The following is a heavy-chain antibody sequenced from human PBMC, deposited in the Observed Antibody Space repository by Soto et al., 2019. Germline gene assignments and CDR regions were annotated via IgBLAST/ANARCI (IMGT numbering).Heavy chain of an antibody. Sequence: GASVKVSCKASGYTFTDFYVHRVRQAPGQGLEWMGWINPNSGGTNYAQNFQGWVTMTRDTSISTAYMELSRLRSDDRAVYSCATSRASIAVADDTEYYFDYWGQGTLVTVSS. CDR3: ATSRASIAVADDTEYYFDY. J-gene: IGHJ4*02. D-gene: IGHD6-19*01. CDR1: GYTFTDFY. CDR2: INPNSGGT. V-gene: IGHV1-2*04.